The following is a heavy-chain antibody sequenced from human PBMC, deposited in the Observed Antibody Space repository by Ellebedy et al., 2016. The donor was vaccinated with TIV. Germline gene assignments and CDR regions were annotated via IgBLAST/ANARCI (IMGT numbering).Heavy chain of an antibody. Sequence: GGSLRLXCAASGFTFDDYAMHWVRQAPGKGLEWVSGISWNSGSIGYADSVKGRFTISRDNAKNSLYLQMNNLRAEDTAVYYCAKDRDDAGDFVFDSWGQGTLVTVSS. V-gene: IGHV3-9*01. J-gene: IGHJ4*02. CDR3: AKDRDDAGDFVFDS. CDR1: GFTFDDYA. D-gene: IGHD4-17*01. CDR2: ISWNSGSI.